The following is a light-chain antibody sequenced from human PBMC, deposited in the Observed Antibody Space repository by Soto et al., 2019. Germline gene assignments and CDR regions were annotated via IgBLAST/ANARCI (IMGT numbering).Light chain of an antibody. CDR3: QQRSNWPIT. CDR1: QSVSSS. V-gene: IGKV3-11*01. J-gene: IGKJ5*01. CDR2: DAS. Sequence: EIVLTQSPVALSLYPGERATLSCRASQSVSSSLAWYQQKPGQAPRLLIYDASNRATGIPARFSGSQSGADFTLTISGLEPDDFAVYYCQQRSNWPITFGQGTRLEIK.